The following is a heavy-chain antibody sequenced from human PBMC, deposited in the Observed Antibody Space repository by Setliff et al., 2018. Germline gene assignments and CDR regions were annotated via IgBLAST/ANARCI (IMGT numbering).Heavy chain of an antibody. CDR1: GASTSTYY. D-gene: IGHD3-10*01. CDR2: IFSGGTT. Sequence: SETLSLTCSVSGASTSTYYWSWIRQSPGKGLEWVGYIFSGGTTKFNPPLKSRVTISVDKSKNQFSLSLRSVTAADTAVYYCATDGPVLNGDYISWGQGTLVTVSS. V-gene: IGHV4-59*12. CDR3: ATDGPVLNGDYIS. J-gene: IGHJ5*02.